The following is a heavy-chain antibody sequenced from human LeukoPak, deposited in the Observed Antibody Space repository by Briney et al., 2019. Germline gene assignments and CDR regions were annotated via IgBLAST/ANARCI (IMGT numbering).Heavy chain of an antibody. D-gene: IGHD6-13*01. Sequence: PGGSLRLSCAASGFTFSSYVMTWVRQAPGKGLEWVSSITGSGTITYYADSVKGRFTISRDNSKNTLYLQMNSLRAEDTAVYYCAKEGEAAAGTPWDYWGQGTLVTVSS. CDR3: AKEGEAAAGTPWDY. J-gene: IGHJ4*02. CDR1: GFTFSSYV. CDR2: ITGSGTIT. V-gene: IGHV3-23*01.